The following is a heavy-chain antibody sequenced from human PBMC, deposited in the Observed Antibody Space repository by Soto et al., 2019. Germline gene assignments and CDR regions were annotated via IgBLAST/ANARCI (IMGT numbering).Heavy chain of an antibody. J-gene: IGHJ6*02. V-gene: IGHV1-69*12. CDR3: ARDMGVRGISSVRNYYYYGMDV. CDR2: IIPIFGTA. CDR1: GGTFSSYA. D-gene: IGHD2-8*01. Sequence: QVQLVQSGAEVKKPGSSVKVSCKASGGTFSSYAISWVRQAPGQGLEWMGGIIPIFGTANYAQKFQGRVTITGDEPTRTAYMELRRLRSEDTAVYYCARDMGVRGISSVRNYYYYGMDVWGQGTTVTVSS.